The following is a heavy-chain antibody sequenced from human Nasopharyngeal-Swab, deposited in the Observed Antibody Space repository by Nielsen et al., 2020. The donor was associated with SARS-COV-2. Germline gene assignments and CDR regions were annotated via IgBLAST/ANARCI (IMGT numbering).Heavy chain of an antibody. J-gene: IGHJ5*02. V-gene: IGHV4-59*13. CDR1: GGSISSYY. D-gene: IGHD2-21*02. Sequence: SETLSLTCTVSGGSISSYYWSWIRQPPGKGLEWIGYIYYSGNTNYNPSLKSRVTISVDTSKNQFSLKLSSVTAADTAVYYCARGVTAIRRGDNWFDPWGQGTLVTVSS. CDR3: ARGVTAIRRGDNWFDP. CDR2: IYYSGNT.